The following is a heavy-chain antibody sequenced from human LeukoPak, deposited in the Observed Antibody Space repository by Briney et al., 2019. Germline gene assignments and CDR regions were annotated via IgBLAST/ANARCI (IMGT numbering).Heavy chain of an antibody. CDR2: ISGGSGNI. D-gene: IGHD3-10*01. V-gene: IGHV3-23*01. Sequence: GGSLRLSCSVSGFTFSNYAMHWVRQAPGKGLEWVSLISGGSGNIYYVDSVKGRFTISRDNSKNTLYVQMTSLRAEDTAIYYCAKGSDYYGSVTSKKTDWGQGSLVTVSS. CDR1: GFTFSNYA. J-gene: IGHJ4*02. CDR3: AKGSDYYGSVTSKKTD.